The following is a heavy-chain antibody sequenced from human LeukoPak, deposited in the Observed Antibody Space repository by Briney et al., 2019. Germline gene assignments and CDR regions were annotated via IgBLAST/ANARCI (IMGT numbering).Heavy chain of an antibody. CDR1: GAPVSSGSYY. D-gene: IGHD6-6*01. CDR2: IYHSGST. Sequence: PSETLSLTCTVSGAPVSSGSYYWSWIRQPPGKGLEWIGYIYHSGSTNYNPSLQSRVTISVDTSKNQFSLNLNSVTAADTAVYYCARGGAARLHFQNWGQGTLVTVSS. J-gene: IGHJ1*01. V-gene: IGHV4-61*01. CDR3: ARGGAARLHFQN.